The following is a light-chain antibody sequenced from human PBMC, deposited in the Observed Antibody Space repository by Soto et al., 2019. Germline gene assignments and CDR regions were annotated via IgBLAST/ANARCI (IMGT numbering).Light chain of an antibody. CDR2: GES. V-gene: IGKV3-20*01. Sequence: EIGLTQSPGTLSLSPGERATLSCRAIQSISSNYLAWYQQRPGQAPRLLIYGESRRATGITDRFSGSGSGTDFTLPISRLEPDDFAVYYCQQYGTSGTFGGGTKVESK. J-gene: IGKJ4*01. CDR3: QQYGTSGT. CDR1: QSISSNY.